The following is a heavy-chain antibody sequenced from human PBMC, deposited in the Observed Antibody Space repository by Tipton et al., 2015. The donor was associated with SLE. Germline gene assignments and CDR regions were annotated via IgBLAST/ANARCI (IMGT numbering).Heavy chain of an antibody. Sequence: LRLSCAASGFTFSNAWMSWIRQPPGRGLEWIGEINHSGRTNYKSSLKSRVTISVDTSKNQFSLKLSSVTAADTAVYYCARGIGAFDIWGQGTMVTVSS. J-gene: IGHJ3*02. CDR2: INHSGRT. CDR1: GFTFSNAW. CDR3: ARGIGAFDI. V-gene: IGHV4-34*01.